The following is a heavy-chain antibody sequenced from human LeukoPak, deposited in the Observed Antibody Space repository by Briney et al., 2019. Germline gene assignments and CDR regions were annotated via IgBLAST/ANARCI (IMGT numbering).Heavy chain of an antibody. J-gene: IGHJ4*02. CDR3: ATYRQVLLPFES. V-gene: IGHV3-23*01. CDR1: GFTFSGYW. Sequence: GGSLRLSCAASGFTFSGYWMSWVRQPPGKGLEWVSSIFSGGGEIHYADSVRGRFTISRDNSKSTLSLQMNSLRAEDTAIYYCATYRQVLLPFESWGRGTLVTVSS. D-gene: IGHD2-8*02. CDR2: IFSGGGEI.